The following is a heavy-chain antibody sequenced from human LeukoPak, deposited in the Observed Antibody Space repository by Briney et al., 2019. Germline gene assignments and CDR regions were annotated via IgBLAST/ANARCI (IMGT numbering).Heavy chain of an antibody. CDR1: GGTGSNYA. CDR3: ARESVVVYDILTGYSLDY. V-gene: IGHV1-69*10. CDR2: IIPLLGVP. D-gene: IGHD3-9*01. Sequence: ASVNVSCKASGGTGSNYAISWVRQAPGQGLEWMGGIIPLLGVPDYAQKFQDRFTITADRSTSTVYMELNSLISADTAVYYCARESVVVYDILTGYSLDYWGQGTLVTVSS. J-gene: IGHJ4*02.